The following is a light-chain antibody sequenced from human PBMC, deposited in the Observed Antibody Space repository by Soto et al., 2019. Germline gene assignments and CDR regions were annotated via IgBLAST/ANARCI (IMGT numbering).Light chain of an antibody. CDR3: QSYDSRLSGSDV. J-gene: IGLJ1*01. CDR1: TSDIGGYNY. CDR2: DVT. V-gene: IGLV2-14*01. Sequence: QSALTQPASVSGSPGQSITISCTGTTSDIGGYNYVSWYQHHPGKAPKLIIYDVTRRPSGVSPRFSGSKSGTSASLAITGLQADDEADYYCQSYDSRLSGSDVFGAGTKV.